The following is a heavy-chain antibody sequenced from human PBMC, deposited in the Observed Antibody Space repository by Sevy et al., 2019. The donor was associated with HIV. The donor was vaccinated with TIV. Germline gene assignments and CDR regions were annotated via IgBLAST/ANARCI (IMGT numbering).Heavy chain of an antibody. D-gene: IGHD6-13*01. CDR3: AKIMEYSSSTNRQNYFDY. CDR2: IRYDGSNK. Sequence: GGSLRLSCAASGFTISSYGMHWVRQAPGKGLEWVAFIRYDGSNKYYADSVKGRFTISRDNSKNTLYLQMNSLRAEDTAVYYCAKIMEYSSSTNRQNYFDYWGQGTLVTVSS. V-gene: IGHV3-30*02. CDR1: GFTISSYG. J-gene: IGHJ4*02.